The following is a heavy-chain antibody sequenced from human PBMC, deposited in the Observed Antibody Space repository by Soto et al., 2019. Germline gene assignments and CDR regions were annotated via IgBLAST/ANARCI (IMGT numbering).Heavy chain of an antibody. J-gene: IGHJ4*02. CDR1: GFTFSSYG. Sequence: PGGSLRLSCAASGFTFSSYGMHWVRQAPGKGLEWVAVISYDGSNKYYADSVKGRFTISRDNSKNTLYLQMNSLRAEDTAVYYCAKSSGGIAVAGTFDYWGQGTLVTVSS. D-gene: IGHD6-19*01. CDR3: AKSSGGIAVAGTFDY. CDR2: ISYDGSNK. V-gene: IGHV3-30*18.